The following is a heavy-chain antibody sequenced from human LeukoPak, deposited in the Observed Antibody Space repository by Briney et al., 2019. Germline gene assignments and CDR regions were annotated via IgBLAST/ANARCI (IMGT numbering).Heavy chain of an antibody. CDR1: GGSITSDY. Sequence: SETLSLTCTVSGGSITSDYWSWIRQPPGKGLEWISYIHYSGNTKYNPSLESRVTMSADTSKNQFSLKVSSVTAADTAVYYCARGNAARRSTMAMYHFDYWGQGILVTVSS. V-gene: IGHV4-59*08. CDR2: IHYSGNT. D-gene: IGHD3-10*01. J-gene: IGHJ4*02. CDR3: ARGNAARRSTMAMYHFDY.